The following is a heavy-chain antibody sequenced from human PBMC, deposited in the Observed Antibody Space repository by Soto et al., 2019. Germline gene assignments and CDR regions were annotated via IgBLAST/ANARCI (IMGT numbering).Heavy chain of an antibody. CDR3: VRHIGIRNFDY. Sequence: ASVKVSCKASGYTFTNYGISWVRQAPGQGLEWVGWIGGRSADRHHAQKFQDRVTLTKDTSTNTAYMELRSLRSDDTAVYYCVRHIGIRNFDYWSLGSLVTVSS. CDR1: GYTFTNYG. CDR2: IGGRSADR. J-gene: IGHJ4*01. V-gene: IGHV1-18*01. D-gene: IGHD3-3*02.